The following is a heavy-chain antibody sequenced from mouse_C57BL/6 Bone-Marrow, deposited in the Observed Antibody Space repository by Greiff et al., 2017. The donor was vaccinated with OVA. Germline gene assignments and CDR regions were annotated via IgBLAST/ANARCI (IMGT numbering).Heavy chain of an antibody. V-gene: IGHV5-9-1*02. CDR3: TRDYYGSSPDY. Sequence: EVQRVESGEGLVKPGGSLKLSCAASGFTFSSYAMSWVRQTPEKRLEWVAYISSGGDYIYYADTVKGRFTISRDNARNTLYLQMSSLKSEDTAMYYCTRDYYGSSPDYWGQGTTLTVSS. D-gene: IGHD1-1*01. CDR2: ISSGGDYI. CDR1: GFTFSSYA. J-gene: IGHJ2*01.